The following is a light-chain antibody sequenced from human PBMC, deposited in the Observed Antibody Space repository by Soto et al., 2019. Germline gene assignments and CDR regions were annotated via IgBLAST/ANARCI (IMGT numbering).Light chain of an antibody. Sequence: EIVMTQSPATLSVSPGERATLSCRASQSVSNNLAWYQQKFGQAPRLLVYGASIRATGIPARFSGSGSGTEFTLTISSLQSEDFAVYYCQQYNTWPPITFGQGTRLEIK. J-gene: IGKJ5*01. CDR3: QQYNTWPPIT. CDR1: QSVSNN. V-gene: IGKV3-15*01. CDR2: GAS.